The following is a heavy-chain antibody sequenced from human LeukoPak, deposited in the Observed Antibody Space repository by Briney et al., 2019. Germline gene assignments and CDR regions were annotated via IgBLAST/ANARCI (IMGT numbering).Heavy chain of an antibody. CDR1: GFTFSTYS. D-gene: IGHD2-8*01. V-gene: IGHV3-21*01. CDR2: ISSSSGYI. Sequence: GGSLRLSCAASGFTFSTYSMNWVRQAPGKGLEWVSSISSSSGYIYYADSMKGRFTISRDNAKNSLYLQMNSLRAEDTAAYYCAREGKMVDYWGQGTLVTVSS. CDR3: AREGKMVDY. J-gene: IGHJ4*02.